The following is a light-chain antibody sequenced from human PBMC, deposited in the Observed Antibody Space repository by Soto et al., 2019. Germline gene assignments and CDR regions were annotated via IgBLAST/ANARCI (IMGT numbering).Light chain of an antibody. CDR3: GSYTSSSTYV. CDR2: DVS. CDR1: SSDVGGYNY. J-gene: IGLJ1*01. Sequence: QSALTQPASVSGSPGQSITISCTGTSSDVGGYNYVSWYQQQPGKAHKLMIFDVSNRPSGVSNRFSGSKSGNTASLTISGLQAEDEADYYCGSYTSSSTYVFGTGTKVTVL. V-gene: IGLV2-14*01.